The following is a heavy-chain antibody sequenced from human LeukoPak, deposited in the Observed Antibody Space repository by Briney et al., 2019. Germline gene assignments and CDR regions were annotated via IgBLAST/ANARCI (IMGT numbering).Heavy chain of an antibody. CDR1: GFTFSSYW. CDR3: ARDRDSSPYYYYYYMDV. J-gene: IGHJ6*03. Sequence: GGSLRLSCAASGFTFSSYWMHWVRQGPGKGLVWVSRINSDGSSTRYADSVKGRFTISRDNSKNTLYLRMGSLRADDMAVYYCARDRDSSPYYYYYYMDVWGKGTTVTVSS. V-gene: IGHV3-74*01. CDR2: INSDGSST. D-gene: IGHD6-13*01.